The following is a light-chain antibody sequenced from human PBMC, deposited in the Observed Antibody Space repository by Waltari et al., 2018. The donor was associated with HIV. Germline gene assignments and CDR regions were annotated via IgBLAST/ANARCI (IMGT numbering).Light chain of an antibody. CDR3: GTWDSSLSAWV. V-gene: IGLV1-51*01. J-gene: IGLJ3*02. CDR2: DSN. Sequence: QSVLTQPPSVSAAPGQKVTISCSGSSSNIGYNYVTWYQQLPGTAPKLLIYDSNKRPSGIPDRFSGSKSGTSGTLAITGLQTGDEADYYCGTWDSSLSAWVFGGGTKLTVL. CDR1: SSNIGYNY.